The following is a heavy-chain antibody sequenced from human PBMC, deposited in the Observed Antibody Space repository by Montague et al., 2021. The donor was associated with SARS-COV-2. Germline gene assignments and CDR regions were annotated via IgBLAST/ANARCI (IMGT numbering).Heavy chain of an antibody. Sequence: SETLSLTCAVYGGSFSDYYWSWIRQPPGKGLEWIGEINHRGTYKYNTSLKSRVSISLDTSKNQFTLYLRSVTAADTAVYYCARGRQHFNMIVVVMTGGEYYFDYWGQGTLVTVSS. CDR2: INHRGTY. J-gene: IGHJ4*02. V-gene: IGHV4-34*01. CDR3: ARGRQHFNMIVVVMTGGEYYFDY. D-gene: IGHD3-22*01. CDR1: GGSFSDYY.